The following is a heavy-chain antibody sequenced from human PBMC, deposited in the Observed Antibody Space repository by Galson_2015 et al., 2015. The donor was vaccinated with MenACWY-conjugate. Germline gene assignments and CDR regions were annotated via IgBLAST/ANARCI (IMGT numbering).Heavy chain of an antibody. CDR1: GFTFSSYW. D-gene: IGHD2-2*01. CDR2: IKQDGSEK. J-gene: IGHJ5*02. CDR3: ARVRPGGYCSSTSCWWFDP. Sequence: SLRLSCAASGFTFSSYWMSWVRQAPGKGLEWVANIKQDGSEKYYVDSVKGRFTISRDNAKNSLYLQMNSLRAEDTAVYYCARVRPGGYCSSTSCWWFDPWGQGTLVTVSS. V-gene: IGHV3-7*03.